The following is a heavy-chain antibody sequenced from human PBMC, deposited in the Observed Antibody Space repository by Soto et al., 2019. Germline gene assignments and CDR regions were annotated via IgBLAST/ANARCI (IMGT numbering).Heavy chain of an antibody. V-gene: IGHV4-59*01. CDR2: AYYSGST. CDR3: ERAPRDDIPDH. J-gene: IGHJ4*02. Sequence: SETLSLTCTVSNGSISNYYWTWIRQSPGKGLEWIGFAYYSGSTNYNPSLKSRVTISIHTSKNQFSLKLRSVTAADTAVYYCERAPRDDIPDHWGQGTLVTVYS. CDR1: NGSISNYY.